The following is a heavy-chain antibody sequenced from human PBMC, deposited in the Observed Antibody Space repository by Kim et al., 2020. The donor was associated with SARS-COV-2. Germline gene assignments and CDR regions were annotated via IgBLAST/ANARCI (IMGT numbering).Heavy chain of an antibody. J-gene: IGHJ4*02. Sequence: GGSLRLSCACSGFTFRSYAMQWVRQAPGKGLEYVSAITDNGVTTFYADSVKGRFTISRDNSKNMVYLQMGSLRPEDTAVYYCASVFPRSGSYDFWGQGIL. CDR1: GFTFRSYA. V-gene: IGHV3-64*02. D-gene: IGHD1-26*01. CDR2: ITDNGVTT. CDR3: ASVFPRSGSYDF.